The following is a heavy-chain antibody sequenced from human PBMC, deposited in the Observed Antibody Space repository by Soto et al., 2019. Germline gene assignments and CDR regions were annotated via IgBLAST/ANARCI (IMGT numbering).Heavy chain of an antibody. CDR1: GFTFSSYA. D-gene: IGHD3-22*01. CDR2: ISGSGGST. J-gene: IGHJ4*02. V-gene: IGHV3-23*01. CDR3: AKAWYYDSSGYLPFDY. Sequence: AGGSLRLSCAASGFTFSSYAMSWVRHAPGKGLEWVSAISGSGGSTYYADSVKGRFTISRDNSKNTLFLQMNSLRADDTAVYYCAKAWYYDSSGYLPFDYWGQGTLVTVSS.